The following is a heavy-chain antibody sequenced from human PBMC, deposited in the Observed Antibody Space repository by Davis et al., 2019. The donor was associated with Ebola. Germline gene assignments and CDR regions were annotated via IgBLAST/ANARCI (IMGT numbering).Heavy chain of an antibody. CDR2: ISGNGGST. V-gene: IGHV3-23*01. D-gene: IGHD5-18*01. CDR3: AKDAYSYGYFDS. J-gene: IGHJ4*02. CDR1: GFTFSSYA. Sequence: PGGSLRLSCAASGFTFSSYAMSWVRQAPGKGLEWVSAISGNGGSTYSADSVKGRFIISRDNSKNTLYLQMNSLRAEDTAVYYCAKDAYSYGYFDSWGQGTLVTVSS.